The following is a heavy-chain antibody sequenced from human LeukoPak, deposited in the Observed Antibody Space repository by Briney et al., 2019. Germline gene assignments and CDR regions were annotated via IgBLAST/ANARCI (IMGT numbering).Heavy chain of an antibody. CDR1: GFTFSSYW. J-gene: IGHJ4*02. V-gene: IGHV3-7*01. Sequence: GGSLRLSCAASGFTFSSYWTSWVRQAPGKGLEWVANIKQDGSEKYYVDSVKGRFTISRDNAKNSLYLQMNSLRAEDTAVYYCAKDQVRGYSYGIKDYWGQGTLVTVSS. D-gene: IGHD5-18*01. CDR3: AKDQVRGYSYGIKDY. CDR2: IKQDGSEK.